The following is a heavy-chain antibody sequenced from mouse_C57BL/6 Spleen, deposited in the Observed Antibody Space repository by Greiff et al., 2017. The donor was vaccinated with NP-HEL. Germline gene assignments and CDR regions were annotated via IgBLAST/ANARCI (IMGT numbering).Heavy chain of an antibody. CDR1: GFTFTDYY. CDR2: IRNKANGYTT. Sequence: EVHLVESGGGLVQPGGSLSLSCAASGFTFTDYYMSWVRQPPGKALEWLGFIRNKANGYTTEHSASVKGRFTISRDHYQSILYLQMNALRADDSATSYCARAPYYSSAMDDWGQGTSVTVAS. D-gene: IGHD2-12*01. CDR3: ARAPYYSSAMDD. V-gene: IGHV7-3*01. J-gene: IGHJ4*01.